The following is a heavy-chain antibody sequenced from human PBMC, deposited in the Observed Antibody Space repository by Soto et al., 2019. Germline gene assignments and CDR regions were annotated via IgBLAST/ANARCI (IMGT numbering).Heavy chain of an antibody. CDR2: ISYDGSNK. D-gene: IGHD5-18*01. V-gene: IGHV3-30-3*01. CDR1: GFTFGSYA. CDR3: ARDPLWGTAMVLWYFDL. J-gene: IGHJ2*01. Sequence: QVQLVESGRGGVQPGRALRLSCAASGFTFGSYAMHWVRQAPGKGLEWVAVISYDGSNKYYADSVKGRFTISRDNSKNTLYLQMSSLRAEDTAVYYCARDPLWGTAMVLWYFDLWGRGTLVTVSS.